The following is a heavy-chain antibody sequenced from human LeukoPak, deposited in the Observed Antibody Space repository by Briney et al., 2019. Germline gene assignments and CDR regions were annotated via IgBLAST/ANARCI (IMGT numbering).Heavy chain of an antibody. CDR2: IYYSGST. J-gene: IGHJ4*02. D-gene: IGHD2-15*01. CDR1: GDSISSYY. Sequence: SETLSLTCTVSGDSISSYYRSWIRQPPGKGLEWIGYIYYSGSTNYNPSLKSRVTISVDTSKNQFSLKLSSVTAADTAVYYCASVYCSGGSCYVGLNYWGQGTLVTVSS. CDR3: ASVYCSGGSCYVGLNY. V-gene: IGHV4-59*12.